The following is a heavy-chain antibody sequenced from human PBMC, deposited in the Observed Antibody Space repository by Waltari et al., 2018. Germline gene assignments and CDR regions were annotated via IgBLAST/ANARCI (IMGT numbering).Heavy chain of an antibody. V-gene: IGHV1-18*01. CDR1: GYTFSNYG. CDR3: ARCHYGAGSYVMDV. J-gene: IGHJ6*02. CDR2: ISTYSGNT. Sequence: QVQLVQSGAEVKEPAASVKVSCKASGYTFSNYGISWVRQAPGQGLEWMAWISTYSGNTENAQKFQGRVTMTTDTSTSTAYMELRSLRPADTAVYYCARCHYGAGSYVMDVWGLGTTVTVSS. D-gene: IGHD3-10*01.